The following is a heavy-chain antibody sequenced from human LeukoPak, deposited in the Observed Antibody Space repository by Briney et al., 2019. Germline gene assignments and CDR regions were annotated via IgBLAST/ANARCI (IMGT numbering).Heavy chain of an antibody. CDR1: GGSISSYY. CDR2: VYYGGST. CDR3: ARDRSGYYDSSGYSHVFDY. Sequence: SETLSLTCTVSGGSISSYYWSWIRQPPRKGLEWMGYVYYGGSTNYNPSLKSRVTISVDTSKNQFSLKLSSVTAADTAVYYCARDRSGYYDSSGYSHVFDYWGQGTLVTVSS. J-gene: IGHJ4*02. D-gene: IGHD3-22*01. V-gene: IGHV4-59*01.